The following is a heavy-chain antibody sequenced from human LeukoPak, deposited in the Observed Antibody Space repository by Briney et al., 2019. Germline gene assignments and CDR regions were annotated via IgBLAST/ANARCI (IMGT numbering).Heavy chain of an antibody. CDR2: IDHSGST. CDR3: ATSGLVYGDYGFDY. Sequence: SETLSLTCTVSGGSISSSSYYWGWIRQPPEKGLEWIGEIDHSGSTNYNPSLKSRVTISVDTSKNQFSLKLSSVTAADAAVYYCATSGLVYGDYGFDYWGQGTLVTVSS. V-gene: IGHV4-39*07. J-gene: IGHJ4*02. CDR1: GGSISSSSYY. D-gene: IGHD4-17*01.